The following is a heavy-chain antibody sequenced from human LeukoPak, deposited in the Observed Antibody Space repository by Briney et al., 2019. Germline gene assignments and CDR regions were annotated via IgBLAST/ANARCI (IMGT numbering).Heavy chain of an antibody. Sequence: GGSLRLSCATSGFTFSSYWMTWFRQAPGEGLEWVANIKQDGSEKNYVDSVKGRFTISRDNSKNSLYLQMNSLRAEDTAVYYCARDPPRHVQVPCYWGQGTRVTVSS. CDR1: GFTFSSYW. CDR3: ARDPPRHVQVPCY. CDR2: IKQDGSEK. J-gene: IGHJ4*02. V-gene: IGHV3-7*03. D-gene: IGHD5-24*01.